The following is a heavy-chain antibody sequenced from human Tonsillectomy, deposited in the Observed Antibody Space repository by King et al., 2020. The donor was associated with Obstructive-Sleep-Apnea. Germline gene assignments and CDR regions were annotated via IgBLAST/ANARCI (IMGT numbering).Heavy chain of an antibody. D-gene: IGHD3-9*01. Sequence: HITLKESGPTLVKPTQTLTLTCTFSGFSLSTNGVGVGWIRQPPGKALEWLALIYWDDDERYSPSLKSRLNLTKDTSKNQVVLTMTNMDPADTATYYCAHSEEYFDVAPFDYWVQGTLVTVSS. J-gene: IGHJ4*02. V-gene: IGHV2-5*02. CDR3: AHSEEYFDVAPFDY. CDR2: IYWDDDE. CDR1: GFSLSTNGVG.